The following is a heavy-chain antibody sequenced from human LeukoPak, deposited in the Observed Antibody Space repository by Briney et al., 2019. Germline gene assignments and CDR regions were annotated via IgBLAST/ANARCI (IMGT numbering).Heavy chain of an antibody. CDR2: INPSGGST. CDR1: GYTFTSYD. J-gene: IGHJ3*02. Sequence: ASVKVSCKASGYTFTSYDINWVRQATGQGLEWMGIINPSGGSTSYAQKFQGRVTMTRDTSTSTVYMELSSLRSEDTAVYYCARDGNSSGWYGAFDIWGQGTMVTVSS. D-gene: IGHD6-19*01. CDR3: ARDGNSSGWYGAFDI. V-gene: IGHV1-46*01.